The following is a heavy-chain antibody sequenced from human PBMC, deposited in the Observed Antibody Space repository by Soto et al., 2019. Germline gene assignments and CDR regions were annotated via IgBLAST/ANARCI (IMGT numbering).Heavy chain of an antibody. Sequence: PSETLSLTCTVSGGSVSSGNYYWSWIRQPPGKGLEWIGFIYYTGSTSYNPSLKSRVTISMDTSKNQFSLKLTSVTAADTAVYYCASALYCSGGSCSFEPWGQGTLVTVSS. V-gene: IGHV4-61*01. J-gene: IGHJ5*02. D-gene: IGHD2-15*01. CDR3: ASALYCSGGSCSFEP. CDR1: GGSVSSGNYY. CDR2: IYYTGST.